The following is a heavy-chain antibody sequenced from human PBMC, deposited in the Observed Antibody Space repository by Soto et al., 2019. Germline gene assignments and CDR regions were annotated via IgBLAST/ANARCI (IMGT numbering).Heavy chain of an antibody. V-gene: IGHV4-28*01. Sequence: QVQLQESGPGLVKPSDTLSLTCAVSGYSISSSNWWGWIRQPPGKGLEWIGYIYYSGTTYYNPSLKSRGTLSVDPSKNQFPLKLTSVTAVDTAVYYCARREIQGPIDYWGQGTLVTVSS. J-gene: IGHJ4*02. CDR3: ARREIQGPIDY. CDR2: IYYSGTT. CDR1: GYSISSSNW. D-gene: IGHD1-26*01.